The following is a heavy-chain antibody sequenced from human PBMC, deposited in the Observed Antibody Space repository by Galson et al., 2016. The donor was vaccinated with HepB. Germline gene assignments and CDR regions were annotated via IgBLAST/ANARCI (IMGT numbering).Heavy chain of an antibody. D-gene: IGHD3-9*01. V-gene: IGHV3-7*03. CDR1: GFTFRSYW. CDR3: AKDILPVEFQSHSYYSYYGMDG. Sequence: SLRLSCAASGFTFRSYWMTWVRQAPGKGLEWVANIKHDGGEKYYLDSVKGRFTISRDNAKNSLYLQMNSLRAEDTALYYCAKDILPVEFQSHSYYSYYGMDGWGQGTTVTVSS. CDR2: IKHDGGEK. J-gene: IGHJ6*02.